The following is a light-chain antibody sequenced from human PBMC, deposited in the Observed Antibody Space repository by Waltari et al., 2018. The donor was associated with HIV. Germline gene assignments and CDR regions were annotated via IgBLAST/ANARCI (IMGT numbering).Light chain of an antibody. CDR2: EVK. J-gene: IGLJ6*01. V-gene: IGLV2-8*01. Sequence: SALTQPCSASASLEPSVTISCTGTSLDVGGYEYVSWYQQHPDKTPNLVIYEVKQRPAGVPDRFSGSKSDNGASLIVAGLQDDDEAHYYCASYGDTNRVLFGGGTRVTVL. CDR3: ASYGDTNRVL. CDR1: SLDVGGYEY.